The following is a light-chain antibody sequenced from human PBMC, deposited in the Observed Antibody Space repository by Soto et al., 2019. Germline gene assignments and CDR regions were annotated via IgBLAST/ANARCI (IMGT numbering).Light chain of an antibody. J-gene: IGLJ1*01. CDR2: EVS. CDR1: SSDVGGYNY. CDR3: SSYTSSSTYV. Sequence: QSALTQPASVSGSPGQSITISCTGTSSDVGGYNYVSWYQQHPGKAPKLMIYEVSHRPSGVSNRFSGSKSGNTASLTISWLQAEDEADYYCSSYTSSSTYVFGTGTKLTVL. V-gene: IGLV2-14*01.